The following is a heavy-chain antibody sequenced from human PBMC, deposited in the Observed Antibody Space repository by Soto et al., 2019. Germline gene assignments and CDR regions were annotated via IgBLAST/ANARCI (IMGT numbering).Heavy chain of an antibody. Sequence: PSETLSLTCAVSGGSISSGGYSWSWIRQPPGKGLEWIGYIYHSGSTYYNPSLKSRVTISVDRSKNQFSLKLSSVTAADTAVYYCARRIAAADGWFDPWGQGTLVTVSS. CDR3: ARRIAAADGWFDP. V-gene: IGHV4-30-2*01. J-gene: IGHJ5*02. D-gene: IGHD6-13*01. CDR2: IYHSGST. CDR1: GGSISSGGYS.